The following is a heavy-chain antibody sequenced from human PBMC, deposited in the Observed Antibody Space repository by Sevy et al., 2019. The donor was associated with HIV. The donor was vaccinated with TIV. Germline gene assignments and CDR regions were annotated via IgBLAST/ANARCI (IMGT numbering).Heavy chain of an antibody. J-gene: IGHJ6*03. Sequence: GGSLRLSCAASGFTFDDCTMHWVRQVPGKGLEWVSLIAWDGGTTYYADSVKGRFTISRDNTKNSLYLQMNSLRTDDTALYYCAKGASYYLYSYMDVWGKGTTVTVPS. CDR1: GFTFDDCT. CDR3: AKGASYYLYSYMDV. D-gene: IGHD5-12*01. V-gene: IGHV3-43*01. CDR2: IAWDGGTT.